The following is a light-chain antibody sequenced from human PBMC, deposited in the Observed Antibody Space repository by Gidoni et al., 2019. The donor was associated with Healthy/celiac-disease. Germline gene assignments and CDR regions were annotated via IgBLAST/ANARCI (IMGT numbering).Light chain of an antibody. Sequence: EIVMTQSPATLSVSPGERATLSCRASQSVSSNLAWYQQKPGQALRLLIYGASTRATGIPARFSGSGSGTEFTLTISSLQSEDFAVYYCQQYNNWPFFGGGTKVEIK. CDR2: GAS. CDR1: QSVSSN. CDR3: QQYNNWPF. J-gene: IGKJ4*01. V-gene: IGKV3-15*01.